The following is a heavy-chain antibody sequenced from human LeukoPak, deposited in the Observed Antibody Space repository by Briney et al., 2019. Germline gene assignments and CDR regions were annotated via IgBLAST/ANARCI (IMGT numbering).Heavy chain of an antibody. Sequence: PGGSLRLSCAASGFTFSSYWMSWVRQAPGKGLEWVANIKQDGSEKKYVDSVKGRFTISRDNAKNSLYLQMNSLRAEDTAVYYCARVGDFSVASFDIWGQGTMVTVSS. CDR2: IKQDGSEK. V-gene: IGHV3-7*01. J-gene: IGHJ3*02. D-gene: IGHD3-16*01. CDR3: ARVGDFSVASFDI. CDR1: GFTFSSYW.